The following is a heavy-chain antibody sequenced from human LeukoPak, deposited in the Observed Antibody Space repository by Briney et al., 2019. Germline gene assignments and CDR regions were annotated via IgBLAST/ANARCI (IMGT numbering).Heavy chain of an antibody. CDR1: EFSVGSNY. D-gene: IGHD4-17*01. J-gene: IGHJ4*02. CDR2: IYSGGST. CDR3: AKDLYGDRVY. V-gene: IGHV3-66*01. Sequence: GGSLRLSCAASEFSVGSNYMTWVRQAPGKGLEWVSLIYSGGSTYYADSVKGRFTISRDNSKNTLYLQMNSLRAEDTAVYYCAKDLYGDRVYWGQGTLVTVSS.